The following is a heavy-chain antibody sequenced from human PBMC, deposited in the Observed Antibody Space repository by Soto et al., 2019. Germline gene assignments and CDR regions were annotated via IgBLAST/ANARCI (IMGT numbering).Heavy chain of an antibody. D-gene: IGHD2-21*02. CDR2: ISYDGSNK. CDR3: ARDSGVVVTAIRAPSAPYYYYGMDV. V-gene: IGHV3-30-3*01. CDR1: GFTFSSYA. J-gene: IGHJ6*02. Sequence: QVQLVESGGGVVQPGRSLRLSCAASGFTFSSYAMHWVRQAPGKGLEWVAVISYDGSNKYYADSVKGRFTISRDNSKNTLYLQMNSLRAEDTAVYYCARDSGVVVTAIRAPSAPYYYYGMDVWGQGTTVTVSS.